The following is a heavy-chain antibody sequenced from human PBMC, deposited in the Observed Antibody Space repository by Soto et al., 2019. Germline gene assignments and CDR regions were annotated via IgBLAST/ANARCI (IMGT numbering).Heavy chain of an antibody. CDR2: ISYDGSNK. CDR1: GFTFSSYG. CDR3: AKAAMVLGLDY. J-gene: IGHJ4*02. D-gene: IGHD5-18*01. V-gene: IGHV3-30*18. Sequence: VGSLRLSCAASGFTFSSYGMHWVRQAPGKGLEWVAVISYDGSNKYYADSVKGRFTISRDNSKNTLYLQMNSLRAEDTAVYYCAKAAMVLGLDYWGQGTLVTVSS.